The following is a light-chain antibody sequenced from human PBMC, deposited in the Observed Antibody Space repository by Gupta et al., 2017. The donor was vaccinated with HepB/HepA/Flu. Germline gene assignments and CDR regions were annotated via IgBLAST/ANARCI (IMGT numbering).Light chain of an antibody. CDR1: RNTGYW. Sequence: DIQMTQSPSTLSASVGDRVTITCRASRNTGYWLAWFQQKPGKAPNLLISKTSTLESGVPSRFSGSGSGTEFTLTISSLQPDDFATYYCQQYKNYPWTFGQGTKVEIK. V-gene: IGKV1-5*03. CDR2: KTS. CDR3: QQYKNYPWT. J-gene: IGKJ1*01.